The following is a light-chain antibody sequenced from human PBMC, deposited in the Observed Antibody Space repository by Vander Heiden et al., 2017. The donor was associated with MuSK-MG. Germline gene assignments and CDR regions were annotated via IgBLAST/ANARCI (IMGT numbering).Light chain of an antibody. V-gene: IGKV3-20*01. Sequence: EIVLTQSPGTLSLPPGERATLSCRASQSVSSSYLAWQQQKPGQAPRLLIYGASSRDTGIPDRFSGSGYGKDFTLTISRREPEDFAVYYCQQYGSSSMYTFGQGTKLEIK. J-gene: IGKJ2*01. CDR3: QQYGSSSMYT. CDR2: GAS. CDR1: QSVSSSY.